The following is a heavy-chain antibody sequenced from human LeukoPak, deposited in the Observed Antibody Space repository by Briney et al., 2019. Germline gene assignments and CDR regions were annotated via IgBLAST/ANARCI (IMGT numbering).Heavy chain of an antibody. CDR2: IYYSGTT. CDR3: ASGNTGYDRDSFDI. D-gene: IGHD5-12*01. CDR1: GAFISSGSHY. J-gene: IGHJ3*02. Sequence: SETLSLTCTVSGAFISSGSHYWGWIRQPPGKGLEWIGHIYYSGTTYYNPSLKSRVTISVDTSKTQFSLELSSVTAADTAVYYCASGNTGYDRDSFDIWGQGTMVTVSS. V-gene: IGHV4-39*01.